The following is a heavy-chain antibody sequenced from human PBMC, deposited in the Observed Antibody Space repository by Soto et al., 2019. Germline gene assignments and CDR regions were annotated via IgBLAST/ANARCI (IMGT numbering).Heavy chain of an antibody. J-gene: IGHJ4*02. Sequence: SETLSLTCTVSGASISSGSYYWGWIRQPPGKGLEWIGSIFYSGSTYYNPSLKSRVTISVDTSKNQFFLQLSSVTAADTAVYYCATSINSGSYFNYFDFWGQGTLVTVSS. CDR1: GASISSGSYY. CDR2: IFYSGST. CDR3: ATSINSGSYFNYFDF. D-gene: IGHD1-26*01. V-gene: IGHV4-39*01.